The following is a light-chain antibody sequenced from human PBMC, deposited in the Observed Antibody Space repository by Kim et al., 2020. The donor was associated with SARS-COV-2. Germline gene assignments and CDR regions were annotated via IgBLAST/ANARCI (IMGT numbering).Light chain of an antibody. V-gene: IGLV2-14*04. CDR3: SSYTRSSTWV. J-gene: IGLJ3*02. CDR2: GVS. Sequence: GQSITISCTGSSSDVGYYKYVSWYQQHPGKAPKLMTYGVSERPSGVSDRFSGSKSGNTASLTISGLQAEDEANYYCSSYTRSSTWVFGGGTQLTVL. CDR1: SSDVGYYKY.